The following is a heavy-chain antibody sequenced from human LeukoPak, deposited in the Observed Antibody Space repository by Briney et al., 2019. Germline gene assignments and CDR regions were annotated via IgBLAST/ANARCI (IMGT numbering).Heavy chain of an antibody. D-gene: IGHD3-22*01. V-gene: IGHV3-23*01. CDR2: IGGSGDST. CDR1: GFTFSSYA. J-gene: IGHJ3*02. Sequence: GGSLRLSCAASGFTFSSYAMSWVRQAPGKGLEWVSVIGGSGDSTYYADSVKGRFTISRDNAKNSLYLQMNSLRAEDTAVYYCARDLYDSSGYYYDDAFDIWGQGTMVTVSS. CDR3: ARDLYDSSGYYYDDAFDI.